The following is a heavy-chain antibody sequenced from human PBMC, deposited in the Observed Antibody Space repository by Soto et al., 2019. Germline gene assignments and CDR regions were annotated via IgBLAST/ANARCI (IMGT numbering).Heavy chain of an antibody. CDR1: GGSISSYY. V-gene: IGHV4-59*08. CDR3: ARFVNYDFWSGSLDY. CDR2: IYYSGST. J-gene: IGHJ4*02. D-gene: IGHD3-3*01. Sequence: SETLSLTCTVSGGSISSYYWSWIRQPPGKGLEWIGYIYYSGSTNNNPSLKSRVTISVDTSKNQFSLKLSSVTAADTAVYYCARFVNYDFWSGSLDYWGQGTLVTVSS.